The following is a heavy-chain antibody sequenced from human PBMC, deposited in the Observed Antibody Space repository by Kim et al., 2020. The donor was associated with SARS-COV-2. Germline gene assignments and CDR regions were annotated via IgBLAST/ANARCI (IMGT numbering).Heavy chain of an antibody. V-gene: IGHV3-49*04. CDR1: GFTFGDYA. Sequence: GGSLRLSCTASGFTFGDYAMSWVRQAPGKGLEWVGFIRSKAYGGTTEYAASVKGRFTISRDDSKSIAYLQMNSLKTEDTAVYYCTRDGLMGATDYWGQGTLVTVSS. D-gene: IGHD1-26*01. CDR2: IRSKAYGGTT. J-gene: IGHJ4*02. CDR3: TRDGLMGATDY.